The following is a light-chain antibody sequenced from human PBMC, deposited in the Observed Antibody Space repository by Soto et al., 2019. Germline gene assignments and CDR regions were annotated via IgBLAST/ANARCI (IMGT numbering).Light chain of an antibody. V-gene: IGLV1-47*01. CDR2: RTN. Sequence: QTVVAQPPSASGTPGQRVTISCSGSSSNIGSQFVYWYHQVPGRAPKLLIYRTNQRPSGVPDRFAGSKYGATASLVISGLQSDDEGDYFCASWDDSLRGMFGGGTQLTVL. CDR3: ASWDDSLRGM. J-gene: IGLJ7*01. CDR1: SSNIGSQF.